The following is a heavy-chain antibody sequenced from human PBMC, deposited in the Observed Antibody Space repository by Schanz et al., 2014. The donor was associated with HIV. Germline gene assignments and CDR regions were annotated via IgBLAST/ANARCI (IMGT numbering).Heavy chain of an antibody. J-gene: IGHJ4*02. Sequence: VQLVESGGDLILPGESLILSCAASGFLVSTRCMSWVRQAPGEGLEWVSGISEFGGSAWYADSVKGRFTISRDNSKNTLYLQMDSLRAEDTALYFCAKSTWVDNCGQGTLVTVSS. D-gene: IGHD2-2*01. CDR1: GFLVSTRC. V-gene: IGHV3-23*04. CDR2: ISEFGGSA. CDR3: AKSTWVDN.